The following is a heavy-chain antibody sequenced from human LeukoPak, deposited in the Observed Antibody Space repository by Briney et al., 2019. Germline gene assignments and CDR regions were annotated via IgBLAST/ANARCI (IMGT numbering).Heavy chain of an antibody. CDR1: GFPVSSNY. V-gene: IGHV3-53*01. D-gene: IGHD6-6*01. CDR2: IYSGGST. Sequence: PGGSLSLSCAASGFPVSSNYMSWVRQAPGKGLEWVSVIYSGGSTYYADSVKGRFTISRDNSKNTLYLQMNSLRAEDTAVYYCARVSVPQVYYYMDVWGKGTTVTVSS. CDR3: ARVSVPQVYYYMDV. J-gene: IGHJ6*03.